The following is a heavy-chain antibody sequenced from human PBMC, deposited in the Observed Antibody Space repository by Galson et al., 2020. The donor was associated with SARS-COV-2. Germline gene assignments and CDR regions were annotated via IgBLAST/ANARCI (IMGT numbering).Heavy chain of an antibody. J-gene: IGHJ3*01. D-gene: IGHD6-19*01. CDR3: AKIFGAGRAFDAFDV. Sequence: SETLSLTCTVSDGSISSYYWSWIRQPPGKGLEWIGYIYTSGSTNYNPSLKSRVTISVDTSKNQFSLKLNSVTAADTAIYYCAKIFGAGRAFDAFDVWGQGTMVTVSS. CDR1: DGSISSYY. V-gene: IGHV4-4*08. CDR2: IYTSGST.